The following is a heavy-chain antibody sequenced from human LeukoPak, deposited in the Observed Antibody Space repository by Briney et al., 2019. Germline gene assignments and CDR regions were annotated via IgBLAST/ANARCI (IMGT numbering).Heavy chain of an antibody. Sequence: ASVKVSCKASGYTFTSYGISWVRQAPGQGLEWMGWISAYNGNTNYAQKLQGRVTMTTDTSTSTAYMELRSLRSDDTAVYYCARVAPDRIQLWSNDDYWCQGTLVTVSS. CDR1: GYTFTSYG. V-gene: IGHV1-18*01. CDR2: ISAYNGNT. D-gene: IGHD5-18*01. J-gene: IGHJ4*02. CDR3: ARVAPDRIQLWSNDDY.